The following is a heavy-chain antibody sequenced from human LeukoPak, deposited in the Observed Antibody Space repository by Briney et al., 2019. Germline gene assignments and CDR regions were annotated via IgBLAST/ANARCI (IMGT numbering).Heavy chain of an antibody. CDR2: IKSDGSST. V-gene: IGHV3-74*01. CDR1: GFTFSSYW. CDR3: ARSDWFDP. Sequence: GGSLRLSCAASGFTFSSYWMSWVRQAPGKGLVWVSRIKSDGSSTYYADSVKGRFTISRDNAKNTLYLQMNSLRAEDTAVYYCARSDWFDPWGQGTLVTVSS. J-gene: IGHJ5*02.